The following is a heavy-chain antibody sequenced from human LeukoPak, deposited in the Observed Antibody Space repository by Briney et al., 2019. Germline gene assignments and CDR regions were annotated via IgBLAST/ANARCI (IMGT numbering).Heavy chain of an antibody. CDR2: IYHSGST. V-gene: IGHV4-38-2*02. CDR1: GYSISSGYY. J-gene: IGHJ5*02. CDR3: ARVKGGYPNWFDP. Sequence: ASETLSLTCSVSGYSISSGYYWGWIRQPPGKGLEWIGSIYHSGSTHYNPSLKSRVTISVDMSKNQVSLKLSSVTAADTAVYYCARVKGGYPNWFDPWGQGTLVTVSS. D-gene: IGHD5-18*01.